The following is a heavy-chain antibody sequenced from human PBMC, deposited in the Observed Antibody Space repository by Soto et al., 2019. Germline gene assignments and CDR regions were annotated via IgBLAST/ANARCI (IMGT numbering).Heavy chain of an antibody. J-gene: IGHJ4*02. D-gene: IGHD6-6*01. Sequence: SETLSLTCAVYGGSFSGYYWSWIRQPPGKGLEWIGEINHSGSTNYNPSLKSRVTISVDTSKNQFSLKLSSVTAADTAVYYCARGFNGYGSSPSVFFDYWGQGTLVTVSS. V-gene: IGHV4-34*01. CDR3: ARGFNGYGSSPSVFFDY. CDR1: GGSFSGYY. CDR2: INHSGST.